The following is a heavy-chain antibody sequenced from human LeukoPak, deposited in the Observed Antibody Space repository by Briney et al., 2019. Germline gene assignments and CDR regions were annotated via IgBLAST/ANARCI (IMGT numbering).Heavy chain of an antibody. J-gene: IGHJ4*02. Sequence: PSETLSLTCTVSGGSISSYYWSWIRQPPGKGLEWIGYIYYSGSTNYNPSLKSRVTISVDTSKNQFSPKLSSVTAADTAVYYCARGGGVVGATVPYLPVYWGQGTLVTVSS. CDR2: IYYSGST. D-gene: IGHD1-26*01. CDR3: ARGGGVVGATVPYLPVY. V-gene: IGHV4-59*08. CDR1: GGSISSYY.